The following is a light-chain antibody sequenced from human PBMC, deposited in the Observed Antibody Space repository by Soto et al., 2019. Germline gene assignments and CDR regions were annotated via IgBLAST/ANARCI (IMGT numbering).Light chain of an antibody. J-gene: IGLJ2*01. Sequence: QSVLTQPASVSGSPGQSITISCTGTSSDVGGYNYVSWYQQHQGKVPKLMIYEVSNRPSGVSNRFSGSKSGNTASLTISGLQAEDEAHYYCSSYTSSSTLSVFGGGTKLTV. CDR2: EVS. CDR1: SSDVGGYNY. V-gene: IGLV2-14*01. CDR3: SSYTSSSTLSV.